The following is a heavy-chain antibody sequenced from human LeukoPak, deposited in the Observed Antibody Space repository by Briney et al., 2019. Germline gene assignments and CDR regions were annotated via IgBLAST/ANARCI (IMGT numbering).Heavy chain of an antibody. CDR2: INPNSGGT. CDR3: ARVTSSLYYYFDF. CDR1: GYTFTVYY. J-gene: IGHJ4*02. D-gene: IGHD6-13*01. Sequence: ASVKVSCKASGYTFTVYYMHWVRQAPGQGLEWMGWINPNSGGTNYAQKFQGRVTMTRDTSISTAYMDLTRLTSDDTAVYYCARVTSSLYYYFDFWGQGTLVSVSS. V-gene: IGHV1-2*02.